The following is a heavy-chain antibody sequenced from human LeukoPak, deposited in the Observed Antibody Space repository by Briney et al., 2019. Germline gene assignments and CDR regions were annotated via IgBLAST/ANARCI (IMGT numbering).Heavy chain of an antibody. V-gene: IGHV4-38-2*02. D-gene: IGHD5-18*01. Sequence: SETLSLTCTVSGYSISSGYYWGWIRQPPGKGLEWIGSIYHSGSTYYNPSLKSRVTISVDTSKNQFSLKLSSVTAADTAVYYCASGEYSYGFDYWGQGTLVTVSS. CDR1: GYSISSGYY. J-gene: IGHJ4*02. CDR3: ASGEYSYGFDY. CDR2: IYHSGST.